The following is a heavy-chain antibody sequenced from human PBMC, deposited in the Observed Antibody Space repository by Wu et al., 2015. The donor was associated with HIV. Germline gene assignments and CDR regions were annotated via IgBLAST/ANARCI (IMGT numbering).Heavy chain of an antibody. CDR2: IIPMFGTA. J-gene: IGHJ6*02. CDR3: ARVGIAAAGIDYYYYGMDV. D-gene: IGHD6-13*01. V-gene: IGHV1-69*05. Sequence: QVQLVQSGAEVKKPGSSVKVSCKASGGTFSSYAISWVRQAPGQGLEWMGGIIPMFGTAKYAQKFQGRVMITTDESTSTVYMELSSLRSEDTAVYYCARVGIAAAGIDYYYYGMDVWGQGTTVTVSS. CDR1: GGTFSSYA.